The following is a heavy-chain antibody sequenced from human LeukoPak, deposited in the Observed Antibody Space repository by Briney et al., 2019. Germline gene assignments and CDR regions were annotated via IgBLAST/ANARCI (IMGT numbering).Heavy chain of an antibody. Sequence: ASVKVSCKASGYTFTSHYVHWVRQAPGQGLEWMGIIHPNGGNPRSTENFQGRVTMTRDTSTSTVYLELRSLTSQDTAVYYCARDCSSTACQGPVLDFWGQGTLVTVSS. V-gene: IGHV1-46*01. D-gene: IGHD6-13*01. CDR2: IHPNGGNP. CDR1: GYTFTSHY. J-gene: IGHJ4*02. CDR3: ARDCSSTACQGPVLDF.